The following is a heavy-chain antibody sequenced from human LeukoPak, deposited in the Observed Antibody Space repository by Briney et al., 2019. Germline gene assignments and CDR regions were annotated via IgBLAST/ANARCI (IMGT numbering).Heavy chain of an antibody. D-gene: IGHD2-2*01. V-gene: IGHV3-74*01. J-gene: IGHJ4*02. CDR2: INSDGSST. Sequence: GGSLRHSCAASGFTFSSYWMHWVRQAPGKGLVWVSRINSDGSSTNYADSVRGRFSISRDNAKNTLYLHMNSLRADDTAVYYCARGLSGYASSLGYWGQGTLVTVSS. CDR3: ARGLSGYASSLGY. CDR1: GFTFSSYW.